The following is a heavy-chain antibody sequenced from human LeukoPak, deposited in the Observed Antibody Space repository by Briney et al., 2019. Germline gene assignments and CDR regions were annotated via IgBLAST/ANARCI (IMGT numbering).Heavy chain of an antibody. D-gene: IGHD3-10*01. CDR2: IWYDGSNK. J-gene: IGHJ4*02. Sequence: QSGGSLRLSCAASGFTFSSYGMHWVRQAPGKGLEWVAVIWYDGSNKYYADSVKGRFTISRDNSKNTPYLQMNSLRAEDTAVYYCARGRYGSGSYSTYWGQGTLVTVSS. CDR1: GFTFSSYG. CDR3: ARGRYGSGSYSTY. V-gene: IGHV3-33*01.